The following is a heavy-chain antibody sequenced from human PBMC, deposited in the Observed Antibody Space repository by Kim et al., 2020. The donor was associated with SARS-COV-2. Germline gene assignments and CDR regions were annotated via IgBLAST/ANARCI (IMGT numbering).Heavy chain of an antibody. V-gene: IGHV3-23*01. CDR2: ISGSGGST. J-gene: IGHJ4*02. CDR3: AKSPGQWLVDY. Sequence: GWSLRLSCAASGFTFSSYAMSWVRQAPGKGLEWVSAISGSGGSTYYADSVKGRFTISRDNSKTTLYLQMNSLRAEDTAVYCCAKSPGQWLVDYWGQGGLVTVAS. CDR1: GFTFSSYA. D-gene: IGHD6-19*01.